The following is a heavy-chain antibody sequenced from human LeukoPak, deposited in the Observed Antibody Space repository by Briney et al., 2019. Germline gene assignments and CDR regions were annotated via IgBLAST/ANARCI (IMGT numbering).Heavy chain of an antibody. J-gene: IGHJ4*02. D-gene: IGHD6-13*01. Sequence: GGSLRLSCAASGFTFSSYGMHWVRQAPGKGREWVAIIWYEGSKKDYADSVKGRFTISRDNSKNTLYLQMDSLRAEDTAVYYCARDYSSSCLDYWGQGTLVTVSS. V-gene: IGHV3-33*01. CDR1: GFTFSSYG. CDR3: ARDYSSSCLDY. CDR2: IWYEGSKK.